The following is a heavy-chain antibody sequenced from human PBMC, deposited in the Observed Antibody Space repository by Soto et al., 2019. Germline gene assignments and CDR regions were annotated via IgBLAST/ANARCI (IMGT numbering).Heavy chain of an antibody. V-gene: IGHV1-69*13. CDR1: GGTFSSYA. D-gene: IGHD3-10*01. CDR2: IIPIFGTA. Sequence: ASVKVSCKASGGTFSSYAISWVRQAPGQGLEWMGGIIPIFGTANYAQKFQGRVTITADESTSTAYMELSSLRSEDTAVYYCARDRADGSGSYYKGLSDYWGQGTLVTVSS. J-gene: IGHJ4*02. CDR3: ARDRADGSGSYYKGLSDY.